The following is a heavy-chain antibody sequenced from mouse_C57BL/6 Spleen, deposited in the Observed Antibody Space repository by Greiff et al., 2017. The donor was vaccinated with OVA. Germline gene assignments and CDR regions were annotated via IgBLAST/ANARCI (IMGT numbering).Heavy chain of an antibody. CDR2: IYPGSGST. J-gene: IGHJ1*03. D-gene: IGHD1-1*01. Sequence: QVQLQQPGAELVKPGASVKMSCKASGYTFTSYWITWVKQRPGQGLEWIGDIYPGSGSTNYNEKFKSKATLTADKSSSTAYMQLSSLTSEDSAVYFCARSAFITTVVPHWYFDVWGTGTTVTVSS. V-gene: IGHV1-55*01. CDR3: ARSAFITTVVPHWYFDV. CDR1: GYTFTSYW.